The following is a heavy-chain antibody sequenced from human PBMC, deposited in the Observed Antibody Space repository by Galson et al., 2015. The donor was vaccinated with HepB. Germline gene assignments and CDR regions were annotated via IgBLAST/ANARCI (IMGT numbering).Heavy chain of an antibody. D-gene: IGHD3-3*01. V-gene: IGHV3-7*03. CDR2: IGQDGSQK. Sequence: SLRLSCAASGLTFSNYWMTWVRQAPGKGLEWVANIGQDGSQKYYVDSVKGRFAISRDNAKNSLYLQMNSLRAEDTAVYYCAAFWSGYFDYWGQGALVTVSS. CDR1: GLTFSNYW. CDR3: AAFWSGYFDY. J-gene: IGHJ4*02.